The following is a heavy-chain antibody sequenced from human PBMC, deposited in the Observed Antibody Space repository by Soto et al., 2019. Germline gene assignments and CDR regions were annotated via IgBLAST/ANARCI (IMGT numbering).Heavy chain of an antibody. CDR2: IYYSGST. D-gene: IGHD3-10*01. CDR3: ASRKSSPYFDY. CDR1: GGSISSGDYY. V-gene: IGHV4-30-4*01. J-gene: IGHJ4*02. Sequence: SETLSLTCTVSGGSISSGDYYWSWIRQPPGKGLEWIGNIYYSGSTYYNPSLKSRVTISIDTSKNQFSLKLSSVTAADTAVYYCASRKSSPYFDYGGQGTLVTVSS.